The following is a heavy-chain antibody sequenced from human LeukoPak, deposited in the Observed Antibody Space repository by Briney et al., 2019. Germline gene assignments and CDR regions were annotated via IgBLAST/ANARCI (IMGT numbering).Heavy chain of an antibody. CDR3: TRVRNSNNWWGPFDI. Sequence: ASLKVSCKASGYTFGTSSITWGRHAPGQRLEWMGWISPNNGNTHYAQGVQGRVTMTTDTSRSTAYMELRSLRSDDTAVYYCTRVRNSNNWWGPFDIWGQGTMVTVSS. CDR2: ISPNNGNT. J-gene: IGHJ3*02. D-gene: IGHD1-1*01. CDR1: GYTFGTSS. V-gene: IGHV1-18*01.